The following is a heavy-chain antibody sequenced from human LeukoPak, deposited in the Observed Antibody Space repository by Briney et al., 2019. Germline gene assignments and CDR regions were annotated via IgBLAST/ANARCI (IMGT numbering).Heavy chain of an antibody. CDR1: GYTFTYYG. J-gene: IGHJ6*02. CDR3: ARDLYPSLEVADPRGGMDV. V-gene: IGHV1-18*01. D-gene: IGHD6-19*01. CDR2: ISGYNGNT. Sequence: GASVKVSCKTSGYTFTYYGVIWVRQAPVQGLEWMGWISGYNGNTKYAEKFQDRVSMSRDSSTGTAYMEVRSLTSDDTAVYYCARDLYPSLEVADPRGGMDVWGQGTTVTVSS.